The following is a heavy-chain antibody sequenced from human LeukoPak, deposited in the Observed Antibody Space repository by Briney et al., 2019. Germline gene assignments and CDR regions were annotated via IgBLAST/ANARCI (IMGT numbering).Heavy chain of an antibody. Sequence: ASMEVSCKASGYTFTNFDINWVRQATGQGLEWMGWMNPNTGNAGYAQKFQDRVTITWDASISTAYMDLSSLRSEDTAVYYCARVGYSNSYDYWGQGTQVTVSS. CDR3: ARVGYSNSYDY. D-gene: IGHD1-26*01. CDR1: GYTFTNFD. J-gene: IGHJ4*02. V-gene: IGHV1-8*01. CDR2: MNPNTGNA.